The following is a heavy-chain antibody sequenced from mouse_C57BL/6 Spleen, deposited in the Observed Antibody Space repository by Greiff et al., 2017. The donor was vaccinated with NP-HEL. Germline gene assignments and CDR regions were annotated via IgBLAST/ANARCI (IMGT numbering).Heavy chain of an antibody. V-gene: IGHV1-55*01. J-gene: IGHJ1*03. CDR3: ARKGYGYDVDWYFDV. CDR1: GYTFTSYW. Sequence: QVQLQQPGAELVKPGASVKMSCKASGYTFTSYWITWVTQRPGQGLEWIGDIYPGSGSTNYNEKFKSKATLTVDTSSSTAYMQLSSLTSEDSAVYYGARKGYGYDVDWYFDVGGTGTTVTASS. CDR2: IYPGSGST. D-gene: IGHD2-2*01.